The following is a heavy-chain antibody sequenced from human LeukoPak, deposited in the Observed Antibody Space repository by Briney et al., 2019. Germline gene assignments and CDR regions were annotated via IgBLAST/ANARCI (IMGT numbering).Heavy chain of an antibody. CDR1: GFTFSSYG. Sequence: GGSLRLSCAASGFTFSSYGMHWIRQAPGKGLEWVAFIRYDGSNKYYADSVKGRFTISRDNSKNTLYLQMNSLRAEDTAVYYCAKEKQQLTPNGVDAFDIWGQGTMVTVSS. V-gene: IGHV3-30*02. CDR3: AKEKQQLTPNGVDAFDI. D-gene: IGHD6-13*01. CDR2: IRYDGSNK. J-gene: IGHJ3*02.